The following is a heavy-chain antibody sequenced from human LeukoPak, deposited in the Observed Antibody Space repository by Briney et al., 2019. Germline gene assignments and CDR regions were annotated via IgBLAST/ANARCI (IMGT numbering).Heavy chain of an antibody. D-gene: IGHD3-3*01. CDR2: IWFDGSVK. V-gene: IGHV3-33*06. CDR3: AKDTAVQFLEPAF. J-gene: IGHJ4*02. Sequence: GGSLRLPCAASGFTFNTHGMHWVRQAPGKGLEWVAAIWFDGSVKHYSDAVKGRFTISRDNSLNTLYLQMNSLRVEDTAIYYCAKDTAVQFLEPAFWGQGTLVTVSS. CDR1: GFTFNTHG.